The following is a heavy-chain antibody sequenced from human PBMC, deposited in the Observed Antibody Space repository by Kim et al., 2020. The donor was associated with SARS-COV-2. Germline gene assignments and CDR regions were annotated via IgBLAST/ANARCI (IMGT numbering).Heavy chain of an antibody. V-gene: IGHV3-30*18. J-gene: IGHJ6*02. CDR1: GFTFSSYG. Sequence: GGSLRLSCAASGFTFSSYGMHWVRQAPGKGLEWVAVISYDGSNKYYADSVKGRFTISRDNSKNTLYLQMNSLRAEDTAVYYCAKDHGPPSDIVVVPAASPLSYYYYYGMDVWGQGTTVTVSS. CDR3: AKDHGPPSDIVVVPAASPLSYYYYYGMDV. CDR2: ISYDGSNK. D-gene: IGHD2-2*01.